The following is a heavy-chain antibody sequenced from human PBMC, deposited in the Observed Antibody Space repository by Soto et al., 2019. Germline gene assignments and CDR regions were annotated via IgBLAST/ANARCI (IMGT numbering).Heavy chain of an antibody. CDR2: ISYDGSNK. CDR3: ARDYYRFNSVYGFSMDV. Sequence: QVQLVESGGGVVQPGRSLRLSCAASGFTFSSYAMHWVRQAPGKGLEWVAVISYDGSNKYYADSVKGRFTISRDNSKNTLYLQMNSLRAEDTAVYYCARDYYRFNSVYGFSMDVWGQGTTVTVSS. V-gene: IGHV3-30-3*01. D-gene: IGHD5-12*01. J-gene: IGHJ6*02. CDR1: GFTFSSYA.